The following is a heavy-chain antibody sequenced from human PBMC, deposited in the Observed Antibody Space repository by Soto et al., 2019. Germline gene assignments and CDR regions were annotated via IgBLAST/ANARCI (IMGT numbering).Heavy chain of an antibody. Sequence: ASVKVSCKASGYTFTGYYMHWVRQAPGQGLEWMGWINPNSGGTNYAQKFQGWVTMTRDTSISTAYMELSRLRSDDTAVYYCARTSPPWTYYDILTGYRPSHYYYGMDVWGQGTTVTVSS. CDR1: GYTFTGYY. J-gene: IGHJ6*02. CDR2: INPNSGGT. CDR3: ARTSPPWTYYDILTGYRPSHYYYGMDV. V-gene: IGHV1-2*04. D-gene: IGHD3-9*01.